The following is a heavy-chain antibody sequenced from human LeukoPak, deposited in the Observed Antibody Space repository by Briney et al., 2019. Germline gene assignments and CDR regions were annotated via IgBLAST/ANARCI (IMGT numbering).Heavy chain of an antibody. J-gene: IGHJ4*02. CDR3: AREGIQVWLLGAY. V-gene: IGHV1-2*02. CDR2: INPNSGGT. Sequence: ASVKVSCKASGYTFTGDYMHWVRQAPGQGLEWMGWINPNSGGTNYAQKFQGRVTMTRDTSISTAYMELGRLRSDDTAVYYCAREGIQVWLLGAYWGQGTLVTVSS. D-gene: IGHD5-18*01. CDR1: GYTFTGDY.